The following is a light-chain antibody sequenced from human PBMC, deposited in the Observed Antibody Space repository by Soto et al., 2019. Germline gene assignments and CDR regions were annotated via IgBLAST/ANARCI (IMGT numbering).Light chain of an antibody. V-gene: IGLV4-69*01. CDR2: LNSDGSH. Sequence: QAVVTQSPSASASLGASVKLTCTLSSGHSNYAIARHQQQPEKGPRFLMKLNSDGSHSKGDGIPDRFSGSSSGAERYLTISTLQSEDEADYYCQTWVTGIHIFGGGTKVTVL. CDR3: QTWVTGIHI. J-gene: IGLJ2*01. CDR1: SGHSNYA.